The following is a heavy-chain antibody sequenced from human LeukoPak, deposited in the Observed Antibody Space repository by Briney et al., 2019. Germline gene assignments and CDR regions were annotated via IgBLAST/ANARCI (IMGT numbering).Heavy chain of an antibody. D-gene: IGHD3-22*01. CDR2: ISESGVDT. CDR3: ARRPRDTSGYYLGAFHG. CDR1: GFTSSSYA. J-gene: IGHJ3*01. Sequence: GGSLRLSCAASGFTSSSYAMTWVRQAPGKGLEWVSAISESGVDTYYADSVKGRFTISRDNSKNTLYLHMSSLRAEDTAVYFCARRPRDTSGYYLGAFHGWGQGTTVTVSS. V-gene: IGHV3-23*01.